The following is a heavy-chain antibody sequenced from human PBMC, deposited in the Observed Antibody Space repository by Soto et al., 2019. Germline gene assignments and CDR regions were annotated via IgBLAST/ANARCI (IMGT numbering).Heavy chain of an antibody. CDR1: GFTFRNYN. CDR3: ARDCGHGYGMDV. CDR2: ISGASGTI. D-gene: IGHD6-25*01. J-gene: IGHJ6*02. Sequence: EVQLVESGGGLVQPGGSLRLSCAASGFTFRNYNMNWVRQAPGKGLEWVSYISGASGTIYYLESVQGRFTIYRDNVKNTLYLQMNSLRAENPAMYYCARDCGHGYGMDVWGQGTTVTVSS. V-gene: IGHV3-48*01.